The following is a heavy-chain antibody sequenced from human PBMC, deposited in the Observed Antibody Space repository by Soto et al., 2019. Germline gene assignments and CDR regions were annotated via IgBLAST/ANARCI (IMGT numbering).Heavy chain of an antibody. CDR2: ISAYNGNT. J-gene: IGHJ4*02. V-gene: IGHV1-18*01. Sequence: QVQLVQSGAEVKKPGASVKVSCKASGYTFTNYGISWVRQAPGQGLEWMGWISAYNGNTKYAQKPKXXXTXXTDTSTSTAYMELRSLRSDDTAVYYCARDSPPVDYWGQGTLVTVSS. CDR1: GYTFTNYG. CDR3: ARDSPPVDY.